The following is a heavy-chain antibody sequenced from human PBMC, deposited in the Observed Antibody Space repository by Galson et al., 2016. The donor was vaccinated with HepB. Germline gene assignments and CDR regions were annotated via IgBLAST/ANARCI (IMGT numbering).Heavy chain of an antibody. D-gene: IGHD3-10*01. CDR1: GGSISSRNYY. CDR3: ARVAWYQYGSGSYDY. J-gene: IGHJ4*02. V-gene: IGHV4-39*01. Sequence: SETLSLTCTVSGGSISSRNYYWGWIRQPPGKGLEWTGSINYSGNTYYNPSLKSRVTMSIDTSKNQFSLRLSSVTAADTAVYYCARVAWYQYGSGSYDYWGQGTLVSVSS. CDR2: INYSGNT.